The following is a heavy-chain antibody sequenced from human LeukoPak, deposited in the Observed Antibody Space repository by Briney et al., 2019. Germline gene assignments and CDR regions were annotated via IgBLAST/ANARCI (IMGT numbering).Heavy chain of an antibody. D-gene: IGHD4-17*01. CDR3: ATYGDYGGFDY. CDR1: EFTFITYG. CDR2: IKQDGSEK. J-gene: IGHJ4*02. Sequence: GGSRRLSSAPSEFTFITYGISWFRQAPGKGLDWLANIKQDGSEKYYVDSVKGRFTISRDNAKNSLYLQMNSLRAEDTAVYYCATYGDYGGFDYWGQGTLVTVSS. V-gene: IGHV3-7*03.